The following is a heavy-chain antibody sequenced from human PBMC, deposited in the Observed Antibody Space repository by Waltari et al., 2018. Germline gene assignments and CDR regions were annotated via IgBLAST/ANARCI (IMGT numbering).Heavy chain of an antibody. Sequence: EVQLVESGGGLVQPGGSLRLSCSASGFIFSTYAMYWVRQAPGRGLEYVSVISVNGGSKKYADSVKGRFTISRDNSKNTLYLEMSSLRVEDTAIYYCVKVISQLEVHDAFDVWGQGTMVSVSS. CDR1: GFIFSTYA. V-gene: IGHV3-64D*08. CDR3: VKVISQLEVHDAFDV. D-gene: IGHD1-1*01. J-gene: IGHJ3*01. CDR2: ISVNGGSK.